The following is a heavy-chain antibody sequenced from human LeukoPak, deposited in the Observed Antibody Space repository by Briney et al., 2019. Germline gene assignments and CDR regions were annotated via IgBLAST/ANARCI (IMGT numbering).Heavy chain of an antibody. CDR3: ARRAGAYTHPYDY. Sequence: GALRLSCTVSGFTASSNSMSWVRQAPGKGLEWVSFIYSAGSTHYSDSVKGRFTISIDNSKNTLYLQMNSLRAEDTAVYYCARRAGAYTHPYDYWGQGTLVTVS. CDR1: GFTASSNS. CDR2: IYSAGST. J-gene: IGHJ4*02. V-gene: IGHV3-53*01. D-gene: IGHD3-16*01.